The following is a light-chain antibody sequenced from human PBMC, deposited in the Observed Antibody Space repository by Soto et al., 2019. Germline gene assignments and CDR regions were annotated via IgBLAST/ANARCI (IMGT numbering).Light chain of an antibody. CDR2: GAS. CDR1: QSISIN. CDR3: QQYDTGLT. J-gene: IGKJ4*01. Sequence: EIVMTQSPATVSVSPGERATLSCRASQSISINLAWYQLKPGQAPRLLMYGASTRATGVSASFSGSGSGTDFTLTINGLQSGDIGGYYCQQYDTGLTFGQGTKVEI. V-gene: IGKV3-15*01.